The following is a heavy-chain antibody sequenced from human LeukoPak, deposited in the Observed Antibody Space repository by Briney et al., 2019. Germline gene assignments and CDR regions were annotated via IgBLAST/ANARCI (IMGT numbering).Heavy chain of an antibody. Sequence: GGSLRLSCVVSGFNFRDAAMTWVRQAPGKGLEWVALISPSGKNAYYGDSVKGRFTISRDNSDNTLSLHMNSLRVEDTAIYYCAKDIELSTWGLGTMVTVSS. V-gene: IGHV3-23*01. CDR3: AKDIELST. CDR2: ISPSGKNA. CDR1: GFNFRDAA. D-gene: IGHD3-16*02. J-gene: IGHJ3*01.